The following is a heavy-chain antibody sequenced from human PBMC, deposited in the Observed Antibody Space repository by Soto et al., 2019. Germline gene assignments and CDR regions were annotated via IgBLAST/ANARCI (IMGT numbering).Heavy chain of an antibody. Sequence: ASVKVSCKASGGTFSSYAISWVRQAPGQGLEWMGGIIPIFGTANYAQKLRGRVTITADESTSTAYMELSSLRSEDTAVYYCARGEMGYSSSPRYYYYGMDVWGQGTTVTVSS. CDR1: GGTFSSYA. V-gene: IGHV1-69*13. D-gene: IGHD6-6*01. CDR2: IIPIFGTA. J-gene: IGHJ6*02. CDR3: ARGEMGYSSSPRYYYYGMDV.